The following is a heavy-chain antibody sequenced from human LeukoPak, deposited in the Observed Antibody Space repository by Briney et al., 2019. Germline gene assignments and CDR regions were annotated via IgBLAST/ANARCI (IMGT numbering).Heavy chain of an antibody. CDR1: GGSISSSSYY. D-gene: IGHD6-6*01. V-gene: IGHV4-39*01. CDR3: THSSSSGGFDY. CDR2: IYYSGST. Sequence: SETLSLTCTVSGGSISSSSYYWGWIRQPAGKGLEWIGSIYYSGSTYYNPSLKSRVTISVDTSKNQFSLKLSSVTAADTAVYYCTHSSSSGGFDYWGQGTLVTVSS. J-gene: IGHJ4*02.